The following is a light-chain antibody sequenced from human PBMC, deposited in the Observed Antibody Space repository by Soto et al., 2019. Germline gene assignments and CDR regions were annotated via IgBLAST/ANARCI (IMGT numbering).Light chain of an antibody. CDR1: QSINRW. CDR2: LGS. V-gene: IGKV1-5*03. Sequence: IHMTHSPSTLSASVLYRVTMTFLASQSINRWLAWYQQKPGKAPKLLIYLGSNRASWVPDRFSGSGSGTDLTLKISRVEAEDVGVYYCMQALQTPITFGQGTRLEIK. CDR3: MQALQTPIT. J-gene: IGKJ5*01.